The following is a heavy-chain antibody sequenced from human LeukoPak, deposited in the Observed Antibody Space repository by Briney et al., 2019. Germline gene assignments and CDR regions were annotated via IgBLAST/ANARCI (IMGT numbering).Heavy chain of an antibody. V-gene: IGHV4-30-2*06. CDR1: GGSISSGGDF. J-gene: IGHJ6*03. D-gene: IGHD1-26*01. CDR2: IYHTGST. Sequence: PSQTLSLTCTVSGGSISSGGDFWSWIRQSPGKGLEWIGYIYHTGSTYYNPSLESRVSISVDRSKNQFSLKLSSLTAADTAVYYCARVQRTEEGGYSYYYIDVWGKGTTVTVS. CDR3: ARVQRTEEGGYSYYYIDV.